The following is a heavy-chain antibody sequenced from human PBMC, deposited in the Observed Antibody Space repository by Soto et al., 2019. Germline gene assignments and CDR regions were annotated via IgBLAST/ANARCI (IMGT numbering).Heavy chain of an antibody. Sequence: VASVKVSCKASGYTFTSYYMHWVRQAPGQGLEWMGIINPSGGSTSYAQKFQGRVTMTRDTSTSTVYMELSSLRSEDTAVYYCARDSPQEDVVVVPAAIRRPYYYYGMDVWGQGTTVTVSS. CDR2: INPSGGST. V-gene: IGHV1-46*01. CDR1: GYTFTSYY. CDR3: ARDSPQEDVVVVPAAIRRPYYYYGMDV. J-gene: IGHJ6*02. D-gene: IGHD2-2*01.